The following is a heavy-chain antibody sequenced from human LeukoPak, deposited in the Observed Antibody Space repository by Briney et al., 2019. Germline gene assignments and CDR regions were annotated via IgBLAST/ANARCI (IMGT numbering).Heavy chain of an antibody. CDR2: INHSGST. Sequence: SETLSLTCAVYGGSFSGYYWSWIRQPPGKGLEWIGEINHSGSTNYSPSLKSRVTMSLDTSKNQFSLKVTSVTAADTAVYYCARDSGTSGEVKFDPWGQGTLVTVSS. V-gene: IGHV4-34*01. D-gene: IGHD3-10*01. CDR3: ARDSGTSGEVKFDP. J-gene: IGHJ5*02. CDR1: GGSFSGYY.